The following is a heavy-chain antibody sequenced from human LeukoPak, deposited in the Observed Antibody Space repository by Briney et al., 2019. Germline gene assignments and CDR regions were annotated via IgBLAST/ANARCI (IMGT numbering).Heavy chain of an antibody. CDR3: AMTITSPDDFDY. V-gene: IGHV4-59*08. Sequence: SETLSLTCTVSGGSISSYYWSWIRQPPGRGLEWIGYIYYSGSTNYNPSLKSRVTISVDTSKNQFSLKLSSVTAADTAVYYCAMTITSPDDFDYWGQGTLVTVSS. D-gene: IGHD3-10*01. CDR1: GGSISSYY. J-gene: IGHJ4*02. CDR2: IYYSGST.